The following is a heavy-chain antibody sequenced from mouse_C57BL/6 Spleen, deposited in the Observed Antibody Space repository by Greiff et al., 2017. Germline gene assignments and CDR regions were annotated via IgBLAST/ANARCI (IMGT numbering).Heavy chain of an antibody. Sequence: EVQLQESGPGLVKPSQSLSLTCSVTGYSITSGYYWNWIRQFPGNKLEWMGYISYDGSNNYNPSLKNRISITRDTSKNQFFLKLNSVTTEDTATYYCARDGSSSSPYWYFDVWGTGTTVTVSS. CDR3: ARDGSSSSPYWYFDV. D-gene: IGHD1-1*01. V-gene: IGHV3-6*01. CDR2: ISYDGSN. CDR1: GYSITSGYY. J-gene: IGHJ1*03.